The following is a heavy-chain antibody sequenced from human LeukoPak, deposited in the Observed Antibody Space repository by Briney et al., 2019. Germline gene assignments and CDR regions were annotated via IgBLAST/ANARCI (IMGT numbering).Heavy chain of an antibody. J-gene: IGHJ4*02. Sequence: PGGSLRLSCAASGFTFSSYAMSWVRQAPGKGLEWVSAISGSGGSTYYADSVKGRFTISRDNSKNTLYLQMNSLRAEDTAVYYCAKDSIPIAAAGLPLLDYWGQGTLVTVSS. CDR1: GFTFSSYA. V-gene: IGHV3-23*01. D-gene: IGHD6-13*01. CDR3: AKDSIPIAAAGLPLLDY. CDR2: ISGSGGST.